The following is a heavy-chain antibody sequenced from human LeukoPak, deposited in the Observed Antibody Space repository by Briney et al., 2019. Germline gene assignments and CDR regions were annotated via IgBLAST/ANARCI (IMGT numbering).Heavy chain of an antibody. CDR2: ISSSSTR. CDR1: GFTFSSYS. J-gene: IGHJ4*02. D-gene: IGHD1-26*01. V-gene: IGHV3-48*02. Sequence: GGSLRLSCAASGFTFSSYSMNWVRQAPGKGLEWVSYISSSSTRYYADSVKGRFTISRDNTKDSLYLQMNSLRDADTAVYYCARDHPYIVGVTRQEFDYWGQGTLVTVSS. CDR3: ARDHPYIVGVTRQEFDY.